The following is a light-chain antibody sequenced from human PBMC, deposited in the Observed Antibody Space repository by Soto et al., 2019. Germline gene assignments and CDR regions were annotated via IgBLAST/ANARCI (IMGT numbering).Light chain of an antibody. CDR1: QGISNY. Sequence: DIPMTQSPSAMPASVGDRVTITCRASQGISNYLAWFQQKPGQVPKRLIFAASNLHYGVPSRFSGSGSGTEFTLTISTLEPEYFATYHCLQHFTYPFTFGQGTKVDMK. CDR3: LQHFTYPFT. V-gene: IGKV1-17*03. J-gene: IGKJ1*01. CDR2: AAS.